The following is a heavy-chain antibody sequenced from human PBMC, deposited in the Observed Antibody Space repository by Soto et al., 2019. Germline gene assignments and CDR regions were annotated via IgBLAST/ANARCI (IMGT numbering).Heavy chain of an antibody. CDR1: GYSFTSYW. Sequence: EVQLVQSGAEVKKPGESLRISCKGSGYSFTSYWISWVRQMPGKGLEWMGRIDPSDSYTNYSPSFQGHVTISADKAITTAYLQWSSLKASDTAMYYCARLVDAALVNGNYFDYWGQGTLVTVSS. D-gene: IGHD5-18*01. CDR2: IDPSDSYT. V-gene: IGHV5-10-1*01. CDR3: ARLVDAALVNGNYFDY. J-gene: IGHJ4*02.